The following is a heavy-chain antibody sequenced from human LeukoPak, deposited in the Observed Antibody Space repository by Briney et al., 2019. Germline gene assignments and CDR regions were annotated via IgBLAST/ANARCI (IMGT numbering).Heavy chain of an antibody. CDR1: GFSVSSNY. Sequence: SGGSLRLSCAASGFSVSSNYMNWVRQAPGRGLEWVSIIFGGGSTYYTDSVKGRFTVSRDTSKNTLHLQMNRLRAEDTAVYYCARGLGTYSSSWYFFYGMDVWGLGTTVTVSS. J-gene: IGHJ6*02. CDR3: ARGLGTYSSSWYFFYGMDV. D-gene: IGHD6-13*01. V-gene: IGHV3-66*01. CDR2: IFGGGST.